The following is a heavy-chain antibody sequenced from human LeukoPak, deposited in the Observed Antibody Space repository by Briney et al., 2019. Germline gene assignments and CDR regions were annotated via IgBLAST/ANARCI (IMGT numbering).Heavy chain of an antibody. J-gene: IGHJ4*02. Sequence: SETLSLTCTVSGASISSSYWSWIRQPPGKGLEWIGYIYHSGDTNSNPSLKSRVTISMDTSKNHFSLKLTSVTAADTAVYYCARHIFXRPFDFWGRGTLVTVSS. CDR3: ARHIFXRPFDF. CDR1: GASISSSY. V-gene: IGHV4-59*08. CDR2: IYHSGDT. D-gene: IGHD3-3*02.